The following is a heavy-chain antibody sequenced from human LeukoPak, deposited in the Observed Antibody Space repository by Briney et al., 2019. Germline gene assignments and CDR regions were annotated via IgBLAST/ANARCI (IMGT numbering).Heavy chain of an antibody. Sequence: GGSLRLSCAASGFTFSSYAMHWVRQAPGKGLEWVAVISYDGSNKYYADSVKGRFTISRDNSKNTVYLQLNGLRGEDTAVYYCAKARAISMIVVAMDYWGQGTLVTVSS. D-gene: IGHD3-22*01. CDR2: ISYDGSNK. J-gene: IGHJ4*02. CDR3: AKARAISMIVVAMDY. V-gene: IGHV3-30-3*01. CDR1: GFTFSSYA.